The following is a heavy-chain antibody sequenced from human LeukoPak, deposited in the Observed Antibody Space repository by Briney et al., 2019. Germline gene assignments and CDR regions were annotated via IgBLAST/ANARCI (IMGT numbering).Heavy chain of an antibody. D-gene: IGHD3-10*01. CDR2: IIPILGIA. CDR1: GGTFSSYA. J-gene: IGHJ6*02. Sequence: ASVKASCEASGGTFSSYAISWVRQAPGQGLEWMGRIIPILGIANYAQKFQGRVTITADKSTSTAYMELSSLRSEDTAVYYCASVAMVRGVAFYYYYYGMGVWGQGTTVTVSS. CDR3: ASVAMVRGVAFYYYYYGMGV. V-gene: IGHV1-69*04.